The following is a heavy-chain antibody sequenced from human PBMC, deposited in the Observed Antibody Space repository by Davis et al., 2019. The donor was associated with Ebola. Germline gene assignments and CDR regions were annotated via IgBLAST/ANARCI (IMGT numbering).Heavy chain of an antibody. Sequence: ASVKVSCKASGYTFTGYYMHWVRQAPGQGLEWMGRINPNSGGTNYAQKLQGRVTMTTDTSTGTAYMELRSLRSDDTAVYYCARVRYSSGWMRPSYGMDVWGKGTTVTVSS. CDR2: INPNSGGT. J-gene: IGHJ6*04. CDR1: GYTFTGYY. CDR3: ARVRYSSGWMRPSYGMDV. D-gene: IGHD6-19*01. V-gene: IGHV1-2*06.